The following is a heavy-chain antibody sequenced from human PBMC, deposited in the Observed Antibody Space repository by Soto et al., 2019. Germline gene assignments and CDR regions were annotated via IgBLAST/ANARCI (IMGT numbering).Heavy chain of an antibody. Sequence: SVKVSCKASGGTFSSYTISWVRQAPGQGLEWMGRIIPILGIANYAQKFQGRVTITADKSTSTAYMELSSLRSEDTAVYYCASVIPSRYNRNDREAIDISGQATIVTVSS. V-gene: IGHV1-69*02. CDR1: GGTFSSYT. CDR2: IIPILGIA. J-gene: IGHJ3*02. CDR3: ASVIPSRYNRNDREAIDI. D-gene: IGHD1-1*01.